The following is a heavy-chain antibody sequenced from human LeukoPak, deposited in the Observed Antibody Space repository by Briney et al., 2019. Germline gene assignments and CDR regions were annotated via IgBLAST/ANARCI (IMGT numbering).Heavy chain of an antibody. CDR2: INWNGVSL. J-gene: IGHJ4*02. V-gene: IGHV3-20*04. CDR3: ARSRSDYIQGENDC. CDR1: GYIFNDYG. Sequence: GGSLRLSCAASGYIFNDYGMSWVRQVPGQGLEWVCGINWNGVSLGFADSVKGRFTISRDNAKNSLYLQMNSLRAEDSAVYYCARSRSDYIQGENDCWGQGTLVTVSS. D-gene: IGHD3-22*01.